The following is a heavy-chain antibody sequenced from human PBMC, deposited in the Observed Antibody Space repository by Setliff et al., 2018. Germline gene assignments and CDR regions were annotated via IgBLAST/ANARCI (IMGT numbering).Heavy chain of an antibody. CDR2: VNPHDGYT. Sequence: ASVKVSCKASGFTFTTYYIHWVRQAPGQGLEWVGRVNPHDGYTHCSQKFEDRVTVTRDTSTSTVYMDLSALTSEDTAVYYCAREFPGGRKGFDYWGQGTPVTVSS. V-gene: IGHV1-46*01. D-gene: IGHD3-10*01. CDR1: GFTFTTYY. CDR3: AREFPGGRKGFDY. J-gene: IGHJ4*02.